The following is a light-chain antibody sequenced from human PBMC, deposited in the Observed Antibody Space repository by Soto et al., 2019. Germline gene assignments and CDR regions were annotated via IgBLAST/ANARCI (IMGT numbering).Light chain of an antibody. CDR3: STWDDSLNAVL. CDR1: SSNIGSNT. CDR2: YNN. Sequence: QSVLTQPPSASGTPGQRVSMSCSGSSSNIGSNTVNWYQQFPGTAPKLLIYYNNQRPSGVPDRFSVSKSGTSASLAISGLQSEDEADYYCSTWDDSLNAVLFGGGTKLTVL. J-gene: IGLJ2*01. V-gene: IGLV1-44*01.